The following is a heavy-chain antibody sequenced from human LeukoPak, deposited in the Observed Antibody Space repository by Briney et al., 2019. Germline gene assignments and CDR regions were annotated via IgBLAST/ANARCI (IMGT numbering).Heavy chain of an antibody. CDR3: AREEQQPGLYYFDY. Sequence: SETLSLTCTVSGGSISSYYWSWIRQPPGKGLEWIGYIYYSGSTNYNPSLKSRVTISVDTSKNQFSLKLSSVTAADTAVYYCAREEQQPGLYYFDYWGQGTLVTVSS. D-gene: IGHD6-13*01. V-gene: IGHV4-59*01. CDR1: GGSISSYY. J-gene: IGHJ4*02. CDR2: IYYSGST.